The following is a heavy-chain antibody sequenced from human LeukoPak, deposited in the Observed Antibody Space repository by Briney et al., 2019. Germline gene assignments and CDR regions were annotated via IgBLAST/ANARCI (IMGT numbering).Heavy chain of an antibody. CDR3: ARDQQQLAFYYYYYMDV. D-gene: IGHD6-13*01. CDR1: GGSVSNYY. Sequence: PSETLSLTCTVSGGSVSNYYWSWIRQSPGKGLEWIGYIYYTETSYNPSLKSRVTISADTSKNQFSLKLYSVTAADTAVYYCARDQQQLAFYYYYYMDVWGKGTTVTVSS. J-gene: IGHJ6*03. CDR2: IYYTET. V-gene: IGHV4-59*02.